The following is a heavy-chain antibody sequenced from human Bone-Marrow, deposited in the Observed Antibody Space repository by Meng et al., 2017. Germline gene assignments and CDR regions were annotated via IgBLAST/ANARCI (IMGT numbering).Heavy chain of an antibody. D-gene: IGHD2-15*01. V-gene: IGHV4-59*01. CDR1: GGSISSYY. CDR3: ARGYCSGGSCYDY. Sequence: SETLSLTCTVSGGSISSYYWSWIRQPPGKGLEWIGYIYYSGSTDYNPSLKSRVTISVDTSKNQFSLKLSSVTAADTAVYYCARGYCSGGSCYDYWGQGKLVT. J-gene: IGHJ4*02. CDR2: IYYSGST.